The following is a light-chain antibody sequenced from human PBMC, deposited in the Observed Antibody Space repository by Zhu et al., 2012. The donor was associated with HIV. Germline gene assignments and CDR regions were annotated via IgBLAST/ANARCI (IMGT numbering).Light chain of an antibody. Sequence: EIVLTQSPGTLSLSPGDRATLSCRASQSVTNDYLAWYQQKHGQAPRLLIYGASSRATGIPDRFSGSGSGTDFILTISRVEPEDFAVYYCHQYLSSPETFGQGTKVEIK. J-gene: IGKJ1*01. CDR2: GAS. CDR1: QSVTNDY. CDR3: HQYLSSPET. V-gene: IGKV3-20*01.